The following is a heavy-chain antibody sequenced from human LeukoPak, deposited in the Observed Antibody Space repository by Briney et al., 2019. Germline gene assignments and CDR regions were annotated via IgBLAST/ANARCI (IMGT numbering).Heavy chain of an antibody. J-gene: IGHJ6*02. CDR3: ARAYGSGSYYYGMDV. D-gene: IGHD3-10*01. CDR2: IYYSGST. Sequence: SETLSLTCTVSGGSISSGGYYWSWLRQHPGKGLEWIGYIYYSGSTYYNPSLKSRVTISVDTSKNQFSLKLSSVTAADTAVYYCARAYGSGSYYYGMDVWGQGTTVTVSS. CDR1: GGSISSGGYY. V-gene: IGHV4-31*03.